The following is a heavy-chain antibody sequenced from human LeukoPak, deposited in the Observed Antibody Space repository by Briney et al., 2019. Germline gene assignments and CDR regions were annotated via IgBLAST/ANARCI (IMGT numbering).Heavy chain of an antibody. D-gene: IGHD3-3*01. CDR1: GYTFTSYG. V-gene: IGHV1-18*01. CDR3: ARDSRTYYDFWSGYSSALYFDY. J-gene: IGHJ4*02. Sequence: ASVKVSCKASGYTFTSYGISWVRQAPGQGLEWMGWISAYNGNTNYAQKLQGRVTMTTDTSTSTAYMELRSLRPDDTAVYYCARDSRTYYDFWSGYSSALYFDYWGQGTLVTVSS. CDR2: ISAYNGNT.